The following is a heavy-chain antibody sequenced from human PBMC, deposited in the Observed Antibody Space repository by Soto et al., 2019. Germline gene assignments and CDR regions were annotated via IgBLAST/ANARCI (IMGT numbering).Heavy chain of an antibody. J-gene: IGHJ4*02. V-gene: IGHV1-8*01. CDR1: GYSFISYD. CDR2: MNPNSGIT. CDR3: ARGFYFYLHNPGGN. D-gene: IGHD3-3*01. Sequence: QVQLVQSGAEVKKPGASVKVSCKASGYSFISYDINWVRQAPGQGLEWMGWMNPNSGITGYAQKFRGRVTLTRDTSLNTAYMELSSLRSDDTAVYYCARGFYFYLHNPGGNWCQGTLVTVSS.